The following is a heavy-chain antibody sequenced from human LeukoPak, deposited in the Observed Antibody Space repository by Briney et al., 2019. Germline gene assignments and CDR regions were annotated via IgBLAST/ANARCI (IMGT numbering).Heavy chain of an antibody. D-gene: IGHD5-24*01. Sequence: PGGSLRLTCAASGFIFSSYCMNWVRQAPGKGLEWVSSISSSSSYIYYADSVRGRFTISRDNAKNSLYLQMNSLRAEDTAVYYCARDHTTKRWLQYGDAFDGYRRGTMVTVSS. CDR2: ISSSSSYI. J-gene: IGHJ3*01. CDR1: GFIFSSYC. V-gene: IGHV3-21*01. CDR3: ARDHTTKRWLQYGDAFDG.